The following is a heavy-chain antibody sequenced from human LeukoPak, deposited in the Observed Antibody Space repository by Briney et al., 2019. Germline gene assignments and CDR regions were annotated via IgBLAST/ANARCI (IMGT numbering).Heavy chain of an antibody. CDR3: ARDGEGYCSITSCYGSY. Sequence: ASVKVSCKAPGYTFTTYAIHWVRQAPGQRVEWMGRFNTGNGNTKYSERLQDRVTFTRDTSASTAYMELSSLSSDDTAVYYCARDGEGYCSITSCYGSYWGQRTLVTVSS. CDR2: FNTGNGNT. J-gene: IGHJ1*01. V-gene: IGHV1-3*04. CDR1: GYTFTTYA. D-gene: IGHD2-2*01.